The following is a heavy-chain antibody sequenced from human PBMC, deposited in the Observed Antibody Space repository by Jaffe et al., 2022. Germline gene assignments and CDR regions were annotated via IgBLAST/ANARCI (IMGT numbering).Heavy chain of an antibody. Sequence: QVQLVESGGGVVQPGRSLRLSCAASGFTFSSYGMHWVRQAPGKGLEWVAVISYDGSNKYYADSVKGRFTISRDNSKNTLYLQMNSLRAEDTAVYYCAKESSNYDFWSGYFDYWGQGTLVTVSS. CDR3: AKESSNYDFWSGYFDY. D-gene: IGHD3-3*01. CDR2: ISYDGSNK. J-gene: IGHJ4*02. CDR1: GFTFSSYG. V-gene: IGHV3-30*18.